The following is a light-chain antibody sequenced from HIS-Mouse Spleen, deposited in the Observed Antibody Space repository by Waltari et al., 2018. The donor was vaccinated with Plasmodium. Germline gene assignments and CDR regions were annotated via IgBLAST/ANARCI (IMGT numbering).Light chain of an antibody. V-gene: IGKV3-15*01. CDR3: QQYNNWSFT. J-gene: IGKJ3*01. Sequence: EIVMTQSPATLSVSPGERATLSCRASQSVSSNLAWYQQKPGQSPRLLIYGASTRATGIPGSFSGSGSGTEFTLTISSLQSEDFAVYYCQQYNNWSFTFGPGTKVDIK. CDR1: QSVSSN. CDR2: GAS.